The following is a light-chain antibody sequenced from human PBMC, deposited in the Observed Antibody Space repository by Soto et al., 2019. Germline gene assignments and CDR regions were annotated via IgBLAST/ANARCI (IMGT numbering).Light chain of an antibody. CDR3: MQALQTPLT. CDR2: LGS. CDR1: QSLLHANAYNY. Sequence: DLVMTQSPLSLPVTPGEPASISCRSSQSLLHANAYNYLDWYLQKPGQSPQLLIYLGSNRASGVPDRFRGSGSGTDFTLNISRVEAEDVGVYYCMQALQTPLTFGGGTKVEI. V-gene: IGKV2-28*01. J-gene: IGKJ4*01.